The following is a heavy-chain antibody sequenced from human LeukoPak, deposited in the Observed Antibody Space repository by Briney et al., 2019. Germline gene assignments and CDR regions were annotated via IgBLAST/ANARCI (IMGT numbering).Heavy chain of an antibody. CDR3: ARVPKWELLYYFDY. D-gene: IGHD1-26*01. CDR2: INHSGST. CDR1: GGSFSGYY. J-gene: IGHJ4*02. V-gene: IGHV4-34*01. Sequence: SETLSLTCAVYGGSFSGYYWSWIRQPPGKGLEWIGEINHSGSTNYNPSLKSRVTISVDTSKNQFSLKLSSVTAADTAVYYCARVPKWELLYYFDYWGQGTLVTVSS.